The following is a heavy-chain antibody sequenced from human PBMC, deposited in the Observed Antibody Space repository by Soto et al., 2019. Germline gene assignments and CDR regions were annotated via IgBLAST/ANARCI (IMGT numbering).Heavy chain of an antibody. J-gene: IGHJ6*02. D-gene: IGHD3-3*01. Sequence: ASVKVSCKASGYTFTGYYMHWVRQAPGQGLEWMGWINPNSGGTNYAQKFQGWVAMTRDTSISTAYMELSRLRSDDTAVYYCAIAVGGSGHNPGYYYYGMDVWGQGTTVTVSS. CDR2: INPNSGGT. CDR3: AIAVGGSGHNPGYYYYGMDV. V-gene: IGHV1-2*04. CDR1: GYTFTGYY.